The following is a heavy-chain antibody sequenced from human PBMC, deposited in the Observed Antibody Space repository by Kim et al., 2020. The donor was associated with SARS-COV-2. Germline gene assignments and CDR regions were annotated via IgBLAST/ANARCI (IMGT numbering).Heavy chain of an antibody. CDR2: IYYSGST. CDR3: ARQGAYGSGNRLDP. CDR1: GGSISSYY. J-gene: IGHJ5*02. V-gene: IGHV4-59*08. Sequence: SETLSLTCTVSGGSISSYYWSWIRQPPGKGLEWIGYIYYSGSTNYNPSLKSRVTISVDTSKNQFSLKLSSVTAADTAVYYCARQGAYGSGNRLDPWGQGTLVTVSS. D-gene: IGHD3-10*01.